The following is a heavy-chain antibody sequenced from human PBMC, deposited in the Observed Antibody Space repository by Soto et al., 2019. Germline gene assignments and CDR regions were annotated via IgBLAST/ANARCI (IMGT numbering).Heavy chain of an antibody. J-gene: IGHJ6*02. V-gene: IGHV4-59*01. Sequence: SETLSLTCTVSGGSISSYYWSWIRQPLGKGLEWIGYIYYSGSTNYNPSLKSRVTISVDTSKNQFSLKLSSVTAADTAVYYCARDSVRRVDYYYYYGMDVWGQGTTVTVSS. D-gene: IGHD2-15*01. CDR1: GGSISSYY. CDR3: ARDSVRRVDYYYYYGMDV. CDR2: IYYSGST.